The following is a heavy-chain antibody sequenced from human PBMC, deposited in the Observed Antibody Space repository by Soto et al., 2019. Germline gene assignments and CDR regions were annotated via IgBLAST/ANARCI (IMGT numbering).Heavy chain of an antibody. CDR2: INPNSGGT. D-gene: IGHD6-6*01. V-gene: IGHV1-2*04. J-gene: IGHJ6*02. CDR3: AREFGYSSSTLYYYYDMDV. CDR1: GYTFTGYY. Sequence: QVQLVQSGAEVKKPGASVKVSCKASGYTFTGYYMHWVRQAPGQGLEWMGWINPNSGGTNYAQKFQGWVTMTRDTSISTAYMELSRLRSDDTAVYYCAREFGYSSSTLYYYYDMDVWGQGTTVTVSS.